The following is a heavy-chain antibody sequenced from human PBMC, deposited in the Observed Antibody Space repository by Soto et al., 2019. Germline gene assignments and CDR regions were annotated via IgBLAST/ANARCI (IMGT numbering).Heavy chain of an antibody. CDR3: ARLPRDCNKTSCYYADH. V-gene: IGHV5-51*01. CDR1: GYDFNTNW. CDR2: MYPGDSDT. D-gene: IGHD3-3*01. Sequence: GESLKISCRGSGYDFNTNWFGWVRQLPGRGLEWVGIMYPGDSDTRYNPSLQGHVTLSVDVTVSTAFLQWRSLETSDTGMYFCARLPRDCNKTSCYYADHWGQGTQVTVPQ. J-gene: IGHJ4*02.